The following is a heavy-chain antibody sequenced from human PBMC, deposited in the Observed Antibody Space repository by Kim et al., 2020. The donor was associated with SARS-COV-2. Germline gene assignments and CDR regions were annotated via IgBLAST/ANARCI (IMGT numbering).Heavy chain of an antibody. Sequence: GESLKISCKGSGYSFTSYWISWVRQMPGKGLEWMGRIDPSDSYTNYSPSFQGHVTISADKSISTAYLQWSSLKASDTAMYYCARLPSGSYYYYYGMDVWGQGTTVTVSS. J-gene: IGHJ6*02. CDR2: IDPSDSYT. V-gene: IGHV5-10-1*01. D-gene: IGHD3-10*01. CDR1: GYSFTSYW. CDR3: ARLPSGSYYYYYGMDV.